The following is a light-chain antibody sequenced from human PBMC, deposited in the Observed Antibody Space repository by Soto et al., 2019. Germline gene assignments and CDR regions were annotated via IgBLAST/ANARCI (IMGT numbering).Light chain of an antibody. CDR3: CSYAGSYTYV. CDR2: DVN. Sequence: QSVLTQPRSVSGSPGQSVTISCAGTNSYVGGYNYVSWYQHHPGKAPKLMIYDVNKRPSGVPDRFSGSKSGNTASLTISGLQAEDESDYYCCSYAGSYTYVFGTGTKVTVL. J-gene: IGLJ1*01. CDR1: NSYVGGYNY. V-gene: IGLV2-11*01.